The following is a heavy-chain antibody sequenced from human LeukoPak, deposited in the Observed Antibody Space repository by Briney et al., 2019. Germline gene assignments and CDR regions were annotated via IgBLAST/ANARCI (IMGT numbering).Heavy chain of an antibody. CDR2: ISYDGSNK. D-gene: IGHD2-15*01. V-gene: IGHV3-30-3*01. CDR1: GFTFSSYA. J-gene: IGHJ4*02. Sequence: PGGSLRLSCAASGFTFSSYAMHWVRQAPGKGLEWVAVISYDGSNKYYEDSVKGRFTISRDNSKNTLYLQMNSLRAEDTAVYYCARDRGYCSGGSCYYFDYWGQGTLVTVSS. CDR3: ARDRGYCSGGSCYYFDY.